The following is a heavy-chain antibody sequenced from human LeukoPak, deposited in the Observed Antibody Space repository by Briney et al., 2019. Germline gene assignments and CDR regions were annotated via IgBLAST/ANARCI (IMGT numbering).Heavy chain of an antibody. CDR2: VSAYNGNT. J-gene: IGHJ4*02. V-gene: IGHV1-18*01. CDR3: ARGRNYYDSSGYDY. Sequence: ASGQVSCNASGYTFTIYGISWVRQAPGQGLEWMGWVSAYNGNTNYAQKLQGRVTMTTDTSTSTAYMELRSLRSDDTAVYYCARGRNYYDSSGYDYWGQGTLVTVSS. CDR1: GYTFTIYG. D-gene: IGHD3-22*01.